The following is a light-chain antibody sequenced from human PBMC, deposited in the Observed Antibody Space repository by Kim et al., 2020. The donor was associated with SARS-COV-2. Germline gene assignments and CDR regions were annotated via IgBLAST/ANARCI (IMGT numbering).Light chain of an antibody. CDR3: QTWGTGMGV. CDR1: SGHSSYA. Sequence: QLVLTQSPSASASLGASVKLTCTLSSGHSSYAIAWHQQQPEKGPRYLMKLNSDGSHSKGDGIPDRFSGSSSGAERYLTISNLLSEDEADYYCQTWGTGMGVFGGGTKLTVL. V-gene: IGLV4-69*01. CDR2: LNSDGSH. J-gene: IGLJ3*02.